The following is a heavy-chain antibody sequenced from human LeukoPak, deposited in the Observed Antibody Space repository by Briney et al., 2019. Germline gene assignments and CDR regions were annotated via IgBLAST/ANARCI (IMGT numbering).Heavy chain of an antibody. D-gene: IGHD6-6*01. CDR1: GGSVSSGSYY. Sequence: PSETLPLTCTVSGGSVSSGSYYWSWIRQPPGKGLEWIGYIYYSGSTNYNPSLKSRVTISVDTSKNQFSLRLSSVTAADTAVYYCARVSQSALDYWGQGTLVTVSS. J-gene: IGHJ4*02. V-gene: IGHV4-61*01. CDR3: ARVSQSALDY. CDR2: IYYSGST.